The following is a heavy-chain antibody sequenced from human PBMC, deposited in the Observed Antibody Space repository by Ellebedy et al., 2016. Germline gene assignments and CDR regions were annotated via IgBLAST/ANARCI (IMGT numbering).Heavy chain of an antibody. D-gene: IGHD5-12*01. V-gene: IGHV4-61*01. CDR1: GGSISTDSTSSYS. J-gene: IGHJ3*02. Sequence: GSLRLXXSVSGGSISTDSTSSYSWSWIRQPPGKALEWIGYISNSGTTNYNPSLKSRITISIDTSENQFCLKLNSVTAADTAVYYCARRYVGSSDAFDIWGQGTMVTVSS. CDR2: ISNSGTT. CDR3: ARRYVGSSDAFDI.